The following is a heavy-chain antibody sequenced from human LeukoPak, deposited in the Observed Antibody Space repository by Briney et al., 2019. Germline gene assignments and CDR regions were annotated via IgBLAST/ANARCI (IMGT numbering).Heavy chain of an antibody. V-gene: IGHV4-39*07. CDR2: IYYSGST. J-gene: IGHJ6*02. CDR3: GGLDHYYYYGMDV. D-gene: IGHD3/OR15-3a*01. Sequence: SETLSLTRTVSGGSISSSSYYWGWIRQPPGKGLEWIGSIYYSGSTNYNPSLKSRVTISVDTSKNQFSLKLSSVTAADTAVYYCGGLDHYYYYGMDVWGQGTTVTVSS. CDR1: GGSISSSSYY.